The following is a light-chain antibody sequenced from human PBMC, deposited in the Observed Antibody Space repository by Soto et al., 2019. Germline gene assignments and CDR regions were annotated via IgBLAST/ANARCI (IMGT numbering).Light chain of an antibody. CDR3: QQYNSYPIT. CDR2: KAH. J-gene: IGKJ5*01. Sequence: DIQMTQSPSTLSASVGDRVTITCRASQSISSWLAWYQQKPGKAPKLLIYKAHSLESGVPSRFSGSGSGTEFTLTISSLQPHNFATYYCQQYNSYPITFGQGTRLEIK. V-gene: IGKV1-5*03. CDR1: QSISSW.